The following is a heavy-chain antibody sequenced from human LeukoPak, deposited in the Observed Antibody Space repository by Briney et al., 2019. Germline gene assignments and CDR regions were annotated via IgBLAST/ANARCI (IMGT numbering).Heavy chain of an antibody. Sequence: SETLSLTCAVYGGSFSGYYWSWIRQPPGKGLEWIGEINHSGSANYNPSLKSRVTISVDTSKNQFSLKLSSLTAADTAVYYCASGAAAGRQGGNWFDPWGQGTLVTVSS. V-gene: IGHV4-34*01. J-gene: IGHJ5*02. CDR1: GGSFSGYY. CDR2: INHSGSA. D-gene: IGHD6-13*01. CDR3: ASGAAAGRQGGNWFDP.